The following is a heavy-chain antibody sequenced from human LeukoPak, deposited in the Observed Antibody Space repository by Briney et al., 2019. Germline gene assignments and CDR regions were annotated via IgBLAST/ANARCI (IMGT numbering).Heavy chain of an antibody. J-gene: IGHJ5*02. CDR2: INHSGST. CDR3: ARAQLWCLFDP. V-gene: IGHV4-34*01. Sequence: SETLSLTCAVYGGSFSGYYWSWIRQPPGKGLEWIGEINHSGSTNYNPSLKSRVTISVDTSKNQFSLELSSVTAADTAVYCCARAQLWCLFDPWGQGTLVTVSS. CDR1: GGSFSGYY. D-gene: IGHD5-18*01.